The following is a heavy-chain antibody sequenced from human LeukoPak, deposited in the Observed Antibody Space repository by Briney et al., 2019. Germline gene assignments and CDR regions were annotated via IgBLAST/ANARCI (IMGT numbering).Heavy chain of an antibody. V-gene: IGHV3-23*01. Sequence: GGSLRLSCAASGFTFSNYAMNWVRQAPGKELEWVSGISASGGSTDYADSVEGRFTISRDNSKNTLYLQMNSLRAEDTAVYYCAKVRTYYYASGSYPPIDYWGQGTLVTVSS. D-gene: IGHD3-10*01. CDR1: GFTFSNYA. CDR2: ISASGGST. CDR3: AKVRTYYYASGSYPPIDY. J-gene: IGHJ4*02.